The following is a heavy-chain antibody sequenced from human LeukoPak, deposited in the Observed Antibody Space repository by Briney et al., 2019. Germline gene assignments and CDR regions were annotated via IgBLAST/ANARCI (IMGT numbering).Heavy chain of an antibody. D-gene: IGHD6-19*01. CDR2: IDPSESYN. V-gene: IGHV5-10-1*01. J-gene: IGHJ4*02. CDR3: ARHGGYSSGWTDY. Sequence: GESLQISFKGSGYRFTSYWISWVRQMPGKGLEWRGRIDPSESYNNYSASFQGHVTISEDKSKRHAYLQWRSVKASDTAMYYCARHGGYSSGWTDYWGQGTLVTVSS. CDR1: GYRFTSYW.